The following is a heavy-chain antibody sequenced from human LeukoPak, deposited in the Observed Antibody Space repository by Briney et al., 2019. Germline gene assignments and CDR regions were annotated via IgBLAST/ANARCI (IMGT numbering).Heavy chain of an antibody. D-gene: IGHD1-26*01. CDR2: IKSKTDGGTT. Sequence: SGGSLRLSCAASGFTFSNAWMGWVRQAPGKGLEWVGRIKSKTDGGTTEYAAPVKGRFTISRDNSKNTLYLQMNSLRAEDTAVYYCAKTLRGSYYDDYWGQGTLVTVSS. V-gene: IGHV3-15*01. CDR3: AKTLRGSYYDDY. J-gene: IGHJ4*02. CDR1: GFTFSNAW.